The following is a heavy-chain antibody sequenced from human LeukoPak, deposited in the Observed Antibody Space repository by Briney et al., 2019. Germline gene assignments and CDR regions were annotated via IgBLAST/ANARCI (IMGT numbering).Heavy chain of an antibody. V-gene: IGHV3-69-1*01. Sequence: GVSLRLSCSASRFDSGDYNMIWFRQAPGKGLEWVSLIGRSYNIDYADSVKGRCTISRDNAKASLYLQMNSLRGEDTAVYFCARGHSANDFRVYWGQGILVTVSS. CDR2: IGRSYNI. J-gene: IGHJ4*02. CDR3: ARGHSANDFRVY. CDR1: RFDSGDYN. D-gene: IGHD3-3*01.